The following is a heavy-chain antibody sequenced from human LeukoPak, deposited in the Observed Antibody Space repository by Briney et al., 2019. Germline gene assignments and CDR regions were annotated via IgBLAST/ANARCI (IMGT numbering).Heavy chain of an antibody. J-gene: IGHJ5*02. D-gene: IGHD6-13*01. V-gene: IGHV3-23*01. Sequence: GGSLRLSCVASGFTFSSYAMSWVRQAPGKELEWASAISGSGGSTYYADSVKGRFTISRDNSKNTLYLQMNSLRAEDTAVYYCAKGGSSWYRWFDPRGQGTLVTVSS. CDR1: GFTFSSYA. CDR3: AKGGSSWYRWFDP. CDR2: ISGSGGST.